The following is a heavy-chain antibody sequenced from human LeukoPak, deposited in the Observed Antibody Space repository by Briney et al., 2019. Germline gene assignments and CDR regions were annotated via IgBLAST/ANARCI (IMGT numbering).Heavy chain of an antibody. CDR3: ARVRAGYSSGWTGVDC. CDR2: VWYDGGNK. Sequence: GGSLRLSCAASGFTFSSYSMNWVRQAPGKGLEWVAVVWYDGGNKFYADSVKGRFTISRDNSKDTLYLQMNSLRAEDTAVYYCARVRAGYSSGWTGVDCWGQGTLVTVSS. J-gene: IGHJ4*02. D-gene: IGHD6-19*01. CDR1: GFTFSSYS. V-gene: IGHV3-33*08.